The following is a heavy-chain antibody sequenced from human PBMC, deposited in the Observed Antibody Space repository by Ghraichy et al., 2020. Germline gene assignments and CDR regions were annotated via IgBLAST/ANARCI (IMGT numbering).Heavy chain of an antibody. CDR1: GFTFSSYS. V-gene: IGHV3-48*04. CDR2: ISSSSSTI. Sequence: GGSLRLSCAASGFTFSSYSMNWVRQAPGKGLEWVSYISSSSSTIYYADSVKGRFTISRDNAKNSLYLQMNSLRAEDTAVYYCARDPRTLLFGSRHWYFDLWGRGTLVTVSS. J-gene: IGHJ2*01. CDR3: ARDPRTLLFGSRHWYFDL. D-gene: IGHD1-26*01.